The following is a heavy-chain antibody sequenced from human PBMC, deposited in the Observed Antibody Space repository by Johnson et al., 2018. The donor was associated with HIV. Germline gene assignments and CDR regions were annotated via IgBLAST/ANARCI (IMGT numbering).Heavy chain of an antibody. J-gene: IGHJ3*02. CDR2: ISYDGSNK. Sequence: QVQLVESGGGLVKPGGSLRLSCAASGFTFSDYYMSWIRQAPGKGLEWVAVISYDGSNKYYADSVKGRFTISRDNSKNTLYLQMNSLRAEDTALYYCAKVFSVELPAFDIWGQGTMVTVSS. D-gene: IGHD1-26*01. CDR1: GFTFSDYY. V-gene: IGHV3-30*18. CDR3: AKVFSVELPAFDI.